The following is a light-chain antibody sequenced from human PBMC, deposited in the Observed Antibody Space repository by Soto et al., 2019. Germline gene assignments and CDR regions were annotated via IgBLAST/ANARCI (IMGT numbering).Light chain of an antibody. CDR2: GAT. CDR3: QHYSSSGT. CDR1: QGVSRY. Sequence: VLTQPPGTLSLSPWEGATLSCRASQGVSRYLAWYQQKPGQATRLLIYGATNRAGGIPGWFGGGCAGEVTTLTISRQAPEDLAVYCCQHYSSSGTFGQGTKVDIK. J-gene: IGKJ1*01. V-gene: IGKV3-20*01.